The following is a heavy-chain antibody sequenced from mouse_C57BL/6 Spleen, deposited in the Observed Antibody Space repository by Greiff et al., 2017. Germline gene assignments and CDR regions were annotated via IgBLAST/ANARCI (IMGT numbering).Heavy chain of an antibody. CDR2: INPYNGGT. CDR3: ARSGNHYYAMDY. J-gene: IGHJ4*01. V-gene: IGHV1-19*01. CDR1: GYTFTDYY. D-gene: IGHD2-1*01. Sequence: VQLQQSGPVLVKPGASVKMSCKASGYTFTDYYMNWVKQSHGKSLEWIGVINPYNGGTSYNQKFKGKATLTVDKSSSTAYMELNSLTSEDSAVYYCARSGNHYYAMDYWGQGTSVTVSS.